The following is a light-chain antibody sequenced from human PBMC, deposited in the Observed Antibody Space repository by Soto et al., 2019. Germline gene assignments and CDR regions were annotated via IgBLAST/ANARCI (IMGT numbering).Light chain of an antibody. Sequence: QPVLTQPASVSGSPGQSITISCTGTSSDVGAYNYVSWYQQHPGEAPKLMIYEVSNRPSGVSDRFSGSKSGNTASLTISGLQTDDEADYYCTSYTTISTYVFGPGTKLTVL. CDR2: EVS. CDR3: TSYTTISTYV. J-gene: IGLJ1*01. CDR1: SSDVGAYNY. V-gene: IGLV2-14*01.